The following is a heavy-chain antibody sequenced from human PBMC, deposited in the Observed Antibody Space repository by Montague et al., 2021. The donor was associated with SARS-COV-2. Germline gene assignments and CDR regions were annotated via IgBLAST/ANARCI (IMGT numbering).Heavy chain of an antibody. D-gene: IGHD6-13*01. CDR3: ARDNTAAAGSVYYFDL. CDR2: IGTSSVYK. J-gene: IGHJ4*02. CDR1: GFTFRSYN. Sequence: SLRLSCAASGFTFRSYNMNWVRQAPGKRLEWVSYIGTSSVYKYYAASVEGRFTVSRDNARNSLYLQMNSLRVEDTAVYYCARDNTAAAGSVYYFDLWGQGTLVTVSS. V-gene: IGHV3-21*01.